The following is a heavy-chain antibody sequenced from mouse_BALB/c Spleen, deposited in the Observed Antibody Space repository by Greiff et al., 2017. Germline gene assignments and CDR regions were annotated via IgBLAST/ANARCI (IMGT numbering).Heavy chain of an antibody. V-gene: IGHV4-1*02. CDR3: ARPRGSHYAMDY. CDR1: GFDFSRYW. D-gene: IGHD1-1*01. J-gene: IGHJ4*01. Sequence: EVKLVESGGGLVQPGGSLKLSCAASGFDFSRYWMSWVRQAPGKGLEWIGEINPDSSTINYTPSLKDKFIISRDNAKNTLYLQMSKVRSEDTALYYCARPRGSHYAMDYWGQGTSVTVSS. CDR2: INPDSSTI.